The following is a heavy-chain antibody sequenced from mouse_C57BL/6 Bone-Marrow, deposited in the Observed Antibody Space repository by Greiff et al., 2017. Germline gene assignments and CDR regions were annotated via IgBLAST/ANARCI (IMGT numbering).Heavy chain of an antibody. CDR3: ARFCYAMDY. V-gene: IGHV5-17*01. CDR2: ISSGSSTI. J-gene: IGHJ4*01. CDR1: GFTFSDYG. Sequence: EVHLVESGGGLVKPGGSLKLSCAASGFTFSDYGMHWVRQAPEKGLEWVAYISSGSSTIYYADTVKGRFTISRDNAKNTLFLQMTSLRSEDTAMYYCARFCYAMDYWGQGTSVTVSS.